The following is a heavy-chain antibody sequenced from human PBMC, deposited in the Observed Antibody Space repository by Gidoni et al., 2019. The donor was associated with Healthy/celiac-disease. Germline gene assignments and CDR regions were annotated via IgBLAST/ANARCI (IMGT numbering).Heavy chain of an antibody. V-gene: IGHV4-39*01. CDR2: IYYSGST. Sequence: QLQLQESGPGLVKPSETLSLTCTVSGGSISSSSYYWAWIRPPPGKGLEWIGSIYYSGSTYYNPSLKSRVTISVETSKNQFSLKLSSVTAADTAVYYCAQEGVVPAAMSRADYDFWSGYYTGFDYWGQGTLVTVSS. CDR1: GGSISSSSYY. D-gene: IGHD3-3*01. J-gene: IGHJ4*02. CDR3: AQEGVVPAAMSRADYDFWSGYYTGFDY.